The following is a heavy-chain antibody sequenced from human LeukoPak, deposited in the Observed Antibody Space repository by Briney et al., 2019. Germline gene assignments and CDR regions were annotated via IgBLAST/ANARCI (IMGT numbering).Heavy chain of an antibody. D-gene: IGHD4-17*01. V-gene: IGHV3-66*01. CDR1: GFTFTSYT. CDR3: ARVDYGDYGFDY. J-gene: IGHJ4*02. CDR2: IYSGGST. Sequence: GGSLRLSCAASGFTFTSYTMNWLRQAPGKGLEWVSVIYSGGSTYYADSVKGRFTISRDNSKNTLYLQMNSLRAEDTAVYYCARVDYGDYGFDYWGQGTLVTVSS.